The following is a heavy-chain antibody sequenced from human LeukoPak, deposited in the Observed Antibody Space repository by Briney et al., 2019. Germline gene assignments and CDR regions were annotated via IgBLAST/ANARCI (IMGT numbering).Heavy chain of an antibody. CDR1: GDSISLYY. V-gene: IGHV4-59*01. J-gene: IGHJ4*02. CDR2: IYYSGST. D-gene: IGHD3-22*01. Sequence: PSETLSLTCTVSGDSISLYYWSWIRQPPGKGLEWIGYIYYSGSTNYNPSLKSRVTISVDTSKNQFSLKLSSVTAADTAVYYCARDLGSGSQLFDYWGQGTLVTVSS. CDR3: ARDLGSGSQLFDY.